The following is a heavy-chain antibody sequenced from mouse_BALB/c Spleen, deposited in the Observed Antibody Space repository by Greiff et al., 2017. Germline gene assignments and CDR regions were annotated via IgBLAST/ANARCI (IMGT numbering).Heavy chain of an antibody. J-gene: IGHJ3*01. CDR3: TRENYGNYVFAY. V-gene: IGHV1-69*02. D-gene: IGHD2-1*01. CDR1: GYTFTSYW. Sequence: VQLQQPGAELVRPGASVKLSCKASGYTFTSYWINWVKQRPGQGLEWIGNIYPSDSYTNYNQKFKDKATLTVDKSSSTAYMQLSSPTSEDSAVYYCTRENYGNYVFAYWGQGTLVTVSA. CDR2: IYPSDSYT.